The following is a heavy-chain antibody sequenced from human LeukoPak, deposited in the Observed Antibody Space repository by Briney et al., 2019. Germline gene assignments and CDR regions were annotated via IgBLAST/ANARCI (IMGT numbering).Heavy chain of an antibody. J-gene: IGHJ5*02. CDR1: GGSFSGYY. V-gene: IGHV4-34*01. CDR3: ARGYPYYDFWSGYYAHNWSDP. Sequence: SETLSLTCAVYGGSFSGYYWSWIRQPPGKGLEWIGEINHSGSTNYNPSLKSRVTISVDTSKHQFSLKLSSVTAADTAVYYCARGYPYYDFWSGYYAHNWSDPWGQGTLVTVSS. D-gene: IGHD3-3*01. CDR2: INHSGST.